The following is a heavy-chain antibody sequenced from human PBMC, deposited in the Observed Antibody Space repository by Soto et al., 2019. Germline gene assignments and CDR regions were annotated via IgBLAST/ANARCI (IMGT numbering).Heavy chain of an antibody. CDR1: GGSISSYY. CDR2: ICHGGGA. D-gene: IGHD6-13*01. CDR3: AGYSNSWSKYVKH. Sequence: PSETLSLTCTVSGGSISSYYWSWIRQPPGKGLEWTGDICHGGGANYNPSLKSRVSLSVDPSKNQFPLKLNSVMAADTAVYYCAGYSNSWSKYVKHWGRGSLVTVS. J-gene: IGHJ1*01. V-gene: IGHV4-59*12.